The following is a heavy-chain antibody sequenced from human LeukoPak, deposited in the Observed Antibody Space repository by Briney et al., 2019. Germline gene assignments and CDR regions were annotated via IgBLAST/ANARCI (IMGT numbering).Heavy chain of an antibody. CDR3: ARRDWLANFDY. Sequence: SETLSLTCTVSGYSISSGYYWGWIRQPPGKGLEWIGSIYHSGSTYYNPSLKSRVTISVDTSKNQFSLKLSSVTAADTAVYYCARRDWLANFDYWGQGTLVTVSS. CDR2: IYHSGST. V-gene: IGHV4-38-2*02. CDR1: GYSISSGYY. D-gene: IGHD3/OR15-3a*01. J-gene: IGHJ4*02.